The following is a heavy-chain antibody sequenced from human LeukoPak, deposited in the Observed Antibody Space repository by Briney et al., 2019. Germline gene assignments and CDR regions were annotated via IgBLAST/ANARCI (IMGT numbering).Heavy chain of an antibody. V-gene: IGHV3-21*01. CDR3: AREFKSGYGMWA. D-gene: IGHD5-18*01. CDR2: ITSGSDYI. CDR1: GFPFSSYT. J-gene: IGHJ5*02. Sequence: GGSLRLSCTASGFPFSSYTMNWVRQAPGKGLEWVSSITSGSDYIYYADSVKGRFTISRDNAGNSLHLQMNSLRAEDTAVYYCAREFKSGYGMWAWGQGTLVTVSS.